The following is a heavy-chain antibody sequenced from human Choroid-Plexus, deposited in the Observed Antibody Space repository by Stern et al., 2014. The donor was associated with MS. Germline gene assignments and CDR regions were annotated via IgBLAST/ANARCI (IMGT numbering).Heavy chain of an antibody. CDR2: ISYDGSK. V-gene: IGHV3-30*18. CDR3: AKDRQYLTFFFDF. Sequence: QVQLVQSGGGVVQPGRPLRLSCAASGFSFSSFGMHWVRPAPGKGLEWGALISYDGSKDYADSVKGRFAISRDNSKNTLYLQMNSLRAEDTAVYYCAKDRQYLTFFFDFWGQGSLVTVSS. J-gene: IGHJ4*02. D-gene: IGHD2/OR15-2a*01. CDR1: GFSFSSFG.